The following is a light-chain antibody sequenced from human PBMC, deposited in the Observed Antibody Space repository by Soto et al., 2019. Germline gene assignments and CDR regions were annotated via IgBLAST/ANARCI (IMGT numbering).Light chain of an antibody. CDR3: QQYYDTPPA. V-gene: IGKV4-1*01. J-gene: IGKJ1*01. CDR2: WAS. CDR1: RSVFHSSNNKNY. Sequence: DIVMIQSLYSLSVSLGERATINCKSSRSVFHSSNNKNYLAWYQQTPGQPPNLLICWASSRESGVPDRFSGSGSGTDFTLTICSLQAEDVAVYYCQQYYDTPPAFGQGTKVDIK.